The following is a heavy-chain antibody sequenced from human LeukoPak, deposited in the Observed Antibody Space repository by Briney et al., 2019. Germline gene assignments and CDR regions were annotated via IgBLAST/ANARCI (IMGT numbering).Heavy chain of an antibody. CDR1: GFTFRSYE. D-gene: IGHD6-19*01. J-gene: IGHJ4*02. CDR3: ASLLSSGWYLENY. CDR2: ISSSSSTI. V-gene: IGHV3-48*03. Sequence: GGSLRLSCAASGFTFRSYEMNWVRQAPGKGLEWVSYISSSSSTIYYADSVKGRFTISRDNAKNSLYLQMNSLRAEDTAVYYCASLLSSGWYLENYWGQGTLVTVSS.